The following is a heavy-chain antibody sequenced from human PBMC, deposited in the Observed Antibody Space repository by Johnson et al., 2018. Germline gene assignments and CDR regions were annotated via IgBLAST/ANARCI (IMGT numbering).Heavy chain of an antibody. J-gene: IGHJ3*02. CDR1: GFTLSNYN. V-gene: IGHV3-21*04. CDR3: AREERGLDYYDSSGYLGHNAFDI. Sequence: VQLVQSGGGLVQPGGSLRLSCAVSGFTLSNYNMNWVRQAPGKGLEWVSSISGSSSYIYYADSVKGRFTISRDNAKNSLYLQMNSLRAEDTAVYYCAREERGLDYYDSSGYLGHNAFDIWGQGTMVTVSS. CDR2: ISGSSSYI. D-gene: IGHD3-22*01.